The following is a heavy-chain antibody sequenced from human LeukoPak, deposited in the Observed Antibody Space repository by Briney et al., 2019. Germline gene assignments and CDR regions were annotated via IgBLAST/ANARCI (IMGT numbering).Heavy chain of an antibody. CDR3: ARALAAAGTNYYYYMDV. CDR1: GGSFSGYY. D-gene: IGHD6-13*01. J-gene: IGHJ6*03. CDR2: INHSGST. V-gene: IGHV4-34*01. Sequence: SETLSLTCAVYGGSFSGYYWSWIRQPPGKGLEWIGEINHSGSTNYNPSLKSRVTISVDTSKNRFSLKLSSVTAADTAVYYCARALAAAGTNYYYYMDVWGKGTTVTVSS.